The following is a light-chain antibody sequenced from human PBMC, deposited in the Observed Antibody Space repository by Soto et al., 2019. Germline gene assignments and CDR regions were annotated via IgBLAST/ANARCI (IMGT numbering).Light chain of an antibody. V-gene: IGLV2-23*02. CDR2: EVR. CDR3: CSYAGSNSVI. Sequence: QSALTQPASVSGSPGQSITISCTGASSDVGTYNLVSWYQQHPGKAPKLIIYEVRKRPSGLSNRFSGSKSGNTASLTISGLQAEDETDYYCCSYAGSNSVIFGGGTKLTVL. CDR1: SSDVGTYNL. J-gene: IGLJ2*01.